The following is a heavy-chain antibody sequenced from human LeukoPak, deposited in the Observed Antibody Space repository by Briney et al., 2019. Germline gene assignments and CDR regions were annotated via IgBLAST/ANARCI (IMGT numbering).Heavy chain of an antibody. Sequence: PGGSDRLSCAASGLTFSNAWVSWVRHAPGEGREWVGRIESKTDGGTTDYAAPVKGRFTISRDDSKNTLYLQMNSLKTEDTAVYYCTTLSLIVATIGSGDYWGQGTLVTVSS. CDR1: GLTFSNAW. CDR3: TTLSLIVATIGSGDY. CDR2: IESKTDGGTT. V-gene: IGHV3-15*04. D-gene: IGHD5-12*01. J-gene: IGHJ4*02.